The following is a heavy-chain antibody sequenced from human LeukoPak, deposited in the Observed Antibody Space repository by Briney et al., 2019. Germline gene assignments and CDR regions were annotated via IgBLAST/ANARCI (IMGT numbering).Heavy chain of an antibody. CDR3: ARGYYDILTGSVYYYMDV. J-gene: IGHJ6*03. Sequence: SETLSLTCTVSGGSISSYYWSWIRQPPGKGLEWIGYIYYSGSTNYNPSLKSRVTISVDTSKNQFSLKLSSVTPADTAVYYCARGYYDILTGSVYYYMDVWGKGTTVTVSS. V-gene: IGHV4-59*01. CDR1: GGSISSYY. CDR2: IYYSGST. D-gene: IGHD3-9*01.